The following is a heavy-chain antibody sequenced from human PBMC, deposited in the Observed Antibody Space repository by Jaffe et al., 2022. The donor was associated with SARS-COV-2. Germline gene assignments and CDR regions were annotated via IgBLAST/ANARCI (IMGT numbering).Heavy chain of an antibody. V-gene: IGHV4-59*01. CDR2: IYYSGST. CDR3: ARECYGDCKQVDNP. Sequence: QVQLQESGPGLVKPSETLSLTCTVSGGSISSYYWSWIRQPPGKGLEWIGYIYYSGSTNYNPSLKSRVTISVDTSKNQFSLKLSSVTAADTAVYYCARECYGDCKQVDNPWGQGTLVTVSS. D-gene: IGHD4-17*01. J-gene: IGHJ5*02. CDR1: GGSISSYY.